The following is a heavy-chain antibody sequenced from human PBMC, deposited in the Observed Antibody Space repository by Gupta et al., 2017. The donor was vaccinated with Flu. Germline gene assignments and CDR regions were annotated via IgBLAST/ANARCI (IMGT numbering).Heavy chain of an antibody. Sequence: QLQLQESGPGLVKPSGTLSLHCTASGGSISSSSSSWGWIRPPPGKGLERIGSIYYCGTTHYNPALFSRVTMSVDTSTNQFSLRLSSVTAADTAVYYCARQDIGVVAAALPHFDYWGQGTLVTVSS. CDR3: ARQDIGVVAAALPHFDY. V-gene: IGHV4-39*01. CDR2: IYYCGTT. J-gene: IGHJ4*02. D-gene: IGHD2-2*01. CDR1: GGSISSSSSS.